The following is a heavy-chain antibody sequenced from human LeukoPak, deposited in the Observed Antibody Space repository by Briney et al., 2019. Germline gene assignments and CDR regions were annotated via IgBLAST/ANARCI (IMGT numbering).Heavy chain of an antibody. J-gene: IGHJ4*02. CDR3: ATAVVVVPALDY. Sequence: ASVNVSCKVSGYTLTELSMHWVRQAPGKGLEWMGGFDPEDGETIYAQKFQGRVTMTEDTSTDTAYMELSSLRSEDTAVYYCATAVVVVPALDYWGQGTLVTVSS. D-gene: IGHD2-2*01. CDR1: GYTLTELS. CDR2: FDPEDGET. V-gene: IGHV1-24*01.